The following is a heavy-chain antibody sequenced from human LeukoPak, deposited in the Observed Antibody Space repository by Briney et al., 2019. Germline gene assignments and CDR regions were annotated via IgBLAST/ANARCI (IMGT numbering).Heavy chain of an antibody. CDR2: IYTSRST. Sequence: SQTLSLTCTVSGGSISSGSHYWSWIRQPAGKGLEWIGRIYTSRSTNYNPSLKSRVTISVDTSKNQFSLKLSSVTAADTAVYYCARVRKWQLDYWGQGTLVTVSS. CDR3: ARVRKWQLDY. J-gene: IGHJ4*02. V-gene: IGHV4-61*02. CDR1: GGSISSGSHY. D-gene: IGHD5-12*01.